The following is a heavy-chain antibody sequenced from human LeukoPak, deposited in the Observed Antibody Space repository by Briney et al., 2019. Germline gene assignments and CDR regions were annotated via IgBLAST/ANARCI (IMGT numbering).Heavy chain of an antibody. CDR3: ARRDNQIGDY. CDR1: GYRLTSYW. V-gene: IGHV5-51*01. J-gene: IGHJ4*02. D-gene: IGHD2-15*01. CDR2: IYPGDSDT. Sequence: GESLKISCKGSGYRLTSYWIGWVRQMPGKGLEWMGIIYPGDSDTRYSPSFQGQVTISADKSINTAYLQWSSLKASDTAMYYCARRDNQIGDYWGQGTLVTVSS.